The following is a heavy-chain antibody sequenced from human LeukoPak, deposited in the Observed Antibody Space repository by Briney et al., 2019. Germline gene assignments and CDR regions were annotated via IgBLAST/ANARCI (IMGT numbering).Heavy chain of an antibody. D-gene: IGHD2-2*01. V-gene: IGHV1-69*13. CDR3: AREKGAVVVPAATYGMDV. CDR1: GGTFSSYA. Sequence: GASVKVSCKASGGTFSSYAISWVRQAPGQGLERMGGIIPIFGTANYAQKFQGRVTITADESTSTAYMELSSLRSEDTAVYYCAREKGAVVVPAATYGMDVWGQGTTVTVSS. CDR2: IIPIFGTA. J-gene: IGHJ6*02.